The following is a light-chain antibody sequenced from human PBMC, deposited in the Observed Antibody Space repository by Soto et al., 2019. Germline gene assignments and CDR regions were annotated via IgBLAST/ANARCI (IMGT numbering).Light chain of an antibody. CDR3: HFYGSART. V-gene: IGKV3-20*01. J-gene: IGKJ4*02. CDR2: GGS. Sequence: VLTQSPGTLSLSPGDRAALSCRASHSINSNFLAWYQQKPGQAPSLLIYGGSTRATGVPDRFSGRGSETDFTLSISRLEPEDVAVYYCHFYGSARTFGRGTKVEIK. CDR1: HSINSNF.